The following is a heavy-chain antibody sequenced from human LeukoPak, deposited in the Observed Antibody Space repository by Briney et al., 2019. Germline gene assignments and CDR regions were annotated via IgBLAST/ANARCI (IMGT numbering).Heavy chain of an antibody. CDR2: ITDSGGDT. Sequence: GGSLTLSCTASGFTFSSYAMSWVRQAPGTGLEWFSAITDSGGDTYYSDSVKGRFIISRDNSKNSLYLHMNSLRAEDTAVYHCAKGSSASRPYYFDYWGQGTLVTVSS. J-gene: IGHJ4*02. CDR1: GFTFSSYA. CDR3: AKGSSASRPYYFDY. D-gene: IGHD2-2*01. V-gene: IGHV3-23*01.